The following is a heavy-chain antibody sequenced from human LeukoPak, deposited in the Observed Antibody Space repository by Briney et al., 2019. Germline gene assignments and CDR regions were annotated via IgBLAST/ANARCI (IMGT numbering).Heavy chain of an antibody. CDR2: IWYDGSNK. V-gene: IGHV3-33*06. Sequence: GGSLRLSCAASGFTFSSYGMHWVRQAPGKGLAWVAVIWYDGSNKYYADSVKGRFTISRDNSKNTLYLQMNSLRAEDTAVYYCAKGGRYGSGSYYPDYWGQGTLVTVSS. CDR1: GFTFSSYG. CDR3: AKGGRYGSGSYYPDY. D-gene: IGHD3-10*01. J-gene: IGHJ4*02.